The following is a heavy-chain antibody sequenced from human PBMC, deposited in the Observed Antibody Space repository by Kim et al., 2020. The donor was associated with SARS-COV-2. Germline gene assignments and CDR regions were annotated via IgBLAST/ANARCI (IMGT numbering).Heavy chain of an antibody. V-gene: IGHV3-13*01. CDR1: GFTLNSHD. Sequence: GGSLRLSCAASGFTLNSHDMHWVRQVTGGGLEWVSSIGTIDDRYYAASVEGRFTIFREHARSSVHLQMNSLTAGDTAVYYCARGLMTFCNITKCPFDHWGQGVLVTVSS. D-gene: IGHD3-3*01. CDR3: ARGLMTFCNITKCPFDH. CDR2: IGTIDDR. J-gene: IGHJ4*01.